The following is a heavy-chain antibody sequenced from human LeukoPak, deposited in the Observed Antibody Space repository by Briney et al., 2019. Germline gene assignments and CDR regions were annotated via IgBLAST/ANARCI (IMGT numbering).Heavy chain of an antibody. V-gene: IGHV3-66*01. D-gene: IGHD5-18*01. CDR2: IYSGGST. CDR3: ARDPRGYSYGYEIRDGMDV. J-gene: IGHJ6*02. Sequence: GGSLRLSCAASGLTVSSNYMSWVRQAPGKGLEWVSVIYSGGSTYYADSVKGRFTISRDNTNNTLYLQMNSLRAEDTAVYYCARDPRGYSYGYEIRDGMDVWGQGTTVTVSS. CDR1: GLTVSSNY.